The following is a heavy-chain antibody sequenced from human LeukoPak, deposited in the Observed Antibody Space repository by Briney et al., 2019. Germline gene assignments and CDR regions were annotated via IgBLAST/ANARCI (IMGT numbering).Heavy chain of an antibody. V-gene: IGHV4-4*07. CDR2: IYTSGST. D-gene: IGHD3-3*01. J-gene: IGHJ6*03. CDR1: GGSISSYY. CDR3: ARDGVDYYMDV. Sequence: SETLSLTCTVSGGSISSYYWSWIRQPAGKGLEWIGRIYTSGSTNYNPSLESRVTMSVDTSKNQFSMKLTSVTAADTAVYYCARDGVDYYMDVWGKGTTVTVSS.